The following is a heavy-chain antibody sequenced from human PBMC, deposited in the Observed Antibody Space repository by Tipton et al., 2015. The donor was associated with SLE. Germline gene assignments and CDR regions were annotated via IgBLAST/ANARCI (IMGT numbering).Heavy chain of an antibody. CDR1: GGSLSGYS. V-gene: IGHV4-34*01. CDR2: INHGGST. J-gene: IGHJ6*02. D-gene: IGHD6-19*01. Sequence: LRLSCAVYGGSLSGYSWSWIRQTPGKGLEWIGEINHGGSTNYNPSLKTRVTMPVDTSKKQFSLKLGSVTAADTAVYYCARGKGNSSGWGHYYFYGMDVWGQGTTVTVSS. CDR3: ARGKGNSSGWGHYYFYGMDV.